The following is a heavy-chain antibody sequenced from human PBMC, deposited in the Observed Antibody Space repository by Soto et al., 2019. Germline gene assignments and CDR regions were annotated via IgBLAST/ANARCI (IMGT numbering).Heavy chain of an antibody. D-gene: IGHD3-22*01. V-gene: IGHV1-18*04. J-gene: IGHJ4*02. CDR1: GYTFTSYG. Sequence: ASVKVSCKASGYTFTSYGISWVRQAPGQGLEWMGWISAYNGNTNYAQKLQGRVTMTTDTSTSTAYMELRSLRSDDTAVYYCARTPKTFYYDSGGYYYPRFDYWGQGTLVTVSS. CDR2: ISAYNGNT. CDR3: ARTPKTFYYDSGGYYYPRFDY.